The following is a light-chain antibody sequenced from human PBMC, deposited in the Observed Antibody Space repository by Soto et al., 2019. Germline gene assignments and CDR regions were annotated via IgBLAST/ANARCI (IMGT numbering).Light chain of an antibody. Sequence: DIQMTQSPSAVSASVGDRVTITCRASQGISTDLAWFQQKPGKVPQRLIFATSILQYGVPSRFSGIGSGTEFTLKITSLQAEDFASYFCVQNTGYPWTSGLGTRV. V-gene: IGKV1-17*03. CDR3: VQNTGYPWT. J-gene: IGKJ1*01. CDR2: ATS. CDR1: QGISTD.